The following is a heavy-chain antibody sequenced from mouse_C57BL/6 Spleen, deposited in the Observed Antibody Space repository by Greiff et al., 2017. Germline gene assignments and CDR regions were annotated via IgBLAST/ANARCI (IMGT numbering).Heavy chain of an antibody. D-gene: IGHD1-1*01. CDR1: GFTFSSYG. J-gene: IGHJ2*01. Sequence: EVQGVESGGDLVKPGGSLKLSCAASGFTFSSYGMSWVRQTPDKRLEWVATISSGGSYTYYPDSVKGRFTISRDNAKNTLYLQMSSLKSEDTAMYYCARRTTVHYFDYWGQGTTLTVSS. V-gene: IGHV5-6*01. CDR2: ISSGGSYT. CDR3: ARRTTVHYFDY.